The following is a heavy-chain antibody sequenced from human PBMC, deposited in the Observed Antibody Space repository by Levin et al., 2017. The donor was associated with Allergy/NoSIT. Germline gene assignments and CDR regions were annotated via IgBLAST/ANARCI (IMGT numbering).Heavy chain of an antibody. D-gene: IGHD1-26*01. V-gene: IGHV4-39*01. CDR1: GGSISSSSYY. CDR2: IYYSGST. CDR3: ARTPREQVGAMLGFDC. Sequence: SETLSLTCTVSGGSISSSSYYWGWIRQPPGKGLEWIGNIYYSGSTYYNPSLKSRVTMSVDTSKNQLSLKLSSVTAADTAVYYCARTPREQVGAMLGFDCVVQGTLVTVS. J-gene: IGHJ4*02.